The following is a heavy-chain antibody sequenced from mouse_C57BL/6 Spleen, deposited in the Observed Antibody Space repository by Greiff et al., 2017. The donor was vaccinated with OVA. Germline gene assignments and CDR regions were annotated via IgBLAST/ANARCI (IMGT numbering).Heavy chain of an antibody. CDR3: ARDARGNYDGAMDY. CDR1: GFTFSDFY. D-gene: IGHD2-4*01. J-gene: IGHJ4*01. Sequence: EVKLVESGGGLVQSGRSLRLSCATSGFTFSDFYMEWVRQAPGKGLEWIAASRNKANDYTTEYSASVKGRFIVSRDTSQSILYLQMNALRAEDTAIDYCARDARGNYDGAMDYWGQGTSVTVSS. V-gene: IGHV7-1*01. CDR2: SRNKANDYTT.